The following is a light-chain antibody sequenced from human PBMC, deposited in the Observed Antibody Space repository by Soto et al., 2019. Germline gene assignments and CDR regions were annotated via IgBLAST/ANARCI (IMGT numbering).Light chain of an antibody. V-gene: IGKV3-11*01. CDR2: DAS. J-gene: IGKJ3*01. Sequence: DIVLTQSPATLSLSPGERATLSCRASQGVSRDFAWYQHKPGQAPRLLIYDASNRATGIPARFSGSGSGTDFTLTINSLQPEDFAVYYCQHRHNFGPGTKVDFK. CDR1: QGVSRD. CDR3: QHRHN.